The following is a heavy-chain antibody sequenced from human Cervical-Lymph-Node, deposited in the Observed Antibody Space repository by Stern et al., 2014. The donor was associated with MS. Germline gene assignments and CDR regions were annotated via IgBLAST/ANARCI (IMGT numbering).Heavy chain of an antibody. CDR2: IYPGDSDT. Sequence: VQLGQSGAEVKKPGESLKISCRASAYSFTSHWIGWVRQMPGKGLEWMGMIYPGDSDTRYSPPFQVQVIISADKSINTAYLQWSSLKASDTAMYFCARPGSSGTFNAFDVWGQGTMVTVSS. D-gene: IGHD1-26*01. CDR3: ARPGSSGTFNAFDV. J-gene: IGHJ3*01. CDR1: AYSFTSHW. V-gene: IGHV5-51*01.